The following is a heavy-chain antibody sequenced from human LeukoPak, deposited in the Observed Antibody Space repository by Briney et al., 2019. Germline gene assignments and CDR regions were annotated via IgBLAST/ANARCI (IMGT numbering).Heavy chain of an antibody. CDR2: INHSGST. CDR1: GGSFSGYY. CDR3: ASDLLNYFAY. V-gene: IGHV4-34*01. J-gene: IGHJ4*02. Sequence: PSETLSLTCAVYGGSFSGYYWSWIRQPPGKGLEWIGEINHSGSTNYNPSLKSRVTISVDTSKNQFSLKLSSVTAADTAVYYCASDLLNYFAYWGQGTLVTVSS.